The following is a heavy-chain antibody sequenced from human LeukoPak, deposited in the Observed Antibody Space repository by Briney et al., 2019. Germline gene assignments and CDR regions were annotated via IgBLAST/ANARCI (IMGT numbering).Heavy chain of an antibody. CDR2: IYYGGST. CDR1: GGSISSYF. Sequence: PSETLSLTCTVSGGSISSYFWSWIRQPPGKGLEWIGYIYYGGSTNYNPSLKSRVTISVDTSKNQFSLKLRYVTAADTAVYYCTRRIVGATKVFDYWGQGTLVTVSS. J-gene: IGHJ4*02. D-gene: IGHD1-26*01. CDR3: TRRIVGATKVFDY. V-gene: IGHV4-59*08.